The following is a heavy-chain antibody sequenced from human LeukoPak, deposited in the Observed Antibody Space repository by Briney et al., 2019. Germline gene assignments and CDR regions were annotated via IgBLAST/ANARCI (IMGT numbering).Heavy chain of an antibody. D-gene: IGHD3-3*01. J-gene: IGHJ4*02. CDR1: GFIFRNYC. Sequence: GGSLRLSCAASGFIFRNYCLSWVRQAPGKGLEWVANIKRDGSERYYVDSVKGRFIVSRDNAKNSLYLQMNSLRAEDTAVYYCARVYDVWSGYYRDYWGQGTLVTVSS. V-gene: IGHV3-7*04. CDR3: ARVYDVWSGYYRDY. CDR2: IKRDGSER.